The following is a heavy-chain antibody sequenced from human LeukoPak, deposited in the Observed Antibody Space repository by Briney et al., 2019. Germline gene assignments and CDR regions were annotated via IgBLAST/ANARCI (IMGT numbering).Heavy chain of an antibody. CDR3: AKDPRTGAVTGISYFDY. CDR2: ITYDGSEK. J-gene: IGHJ4*02. Sequence: GGSLRLSCAASGFTFSSYWMSWVRQAPGKGLEWLAVITYDGSEKYYADSVKGRVTISRDNSKNTLYLQMNSLRDEDTAVYYCAKDPRTGAVTGISYFDYWGQGTLVTVSS. CDR1: GFTFSSYW. V-gene: IGHV3-30*18. D-gene: IGHD6-19*01.